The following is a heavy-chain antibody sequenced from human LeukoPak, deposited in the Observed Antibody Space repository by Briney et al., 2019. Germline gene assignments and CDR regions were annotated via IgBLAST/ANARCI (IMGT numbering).Heavy chain of an antibody. V-gene: IGHV3-30-3*01. J-gene: IGHJ4*02. Sequence: GRSLRLSCAASGFTFSSYAMHWVRQAPGKGLEWVAVISYDGSNKYYADSVKGRFTISRDNSKNTLNLQMNSLRAEDTAVYYCARGRSSAWLTMIVVLDYWGQGTLVTVSS. CDR1: GFTFSSYA. CDR3: ARGRSSAWLTMIVVLDY. D-gene: IGHD3-22*01. CDR2: ISYDGSNK.